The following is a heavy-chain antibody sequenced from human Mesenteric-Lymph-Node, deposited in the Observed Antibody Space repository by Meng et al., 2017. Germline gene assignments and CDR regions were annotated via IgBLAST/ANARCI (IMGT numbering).Heavy chain of an antibody. D-gene: IGHD6-19*01. V-gene: IGHV7-4-1*02. CDR1: GYTLTNIG. CDR3: ARVAVAGLRYFQH. J-gene: IGHJ1*01. CDR2: INTDTGNP. Sequence: QVQLVQSGSGLKKPGASVKVACKASGYTLTNIGMNWVRQAPGQGPEWMGWINTDTGNPTYAQGFTGRFVFSLDTSVSTAYLQISGLKAEDTAVYYCARVAVAGLRYFQHWGQGTLVTVSS.